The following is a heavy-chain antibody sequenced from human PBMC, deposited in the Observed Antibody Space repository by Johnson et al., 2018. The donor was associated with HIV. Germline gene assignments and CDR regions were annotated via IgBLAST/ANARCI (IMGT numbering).Heavy chain of an antibody. CDR3: AGVRVGAFDI. D-gene: IGHD1-26*01. V-gene: IGHV3-30*04. CDR2: ISYDGSNK. J-gene: IGHJ3*02. CDR1: GFTFSSYT. Sequence: QVQLVESGGGVVQPGRSLRLSCVVSGFTFSSYTMHWVRQAPGKGLEWVAVISYDGSNKYFADSVKGRFTISRDNSKNTLYLQISSLRAEDTAVYYCAGVRVGAFDIWGQGTMVTVSS.